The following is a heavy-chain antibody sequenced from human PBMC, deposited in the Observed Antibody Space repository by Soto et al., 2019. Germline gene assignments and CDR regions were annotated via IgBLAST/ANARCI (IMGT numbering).Heavy chain of an antibody. CDR3: VKDPYYDFWSGYYSDY. D-gene: IGHD3-3*01. CDR1: GFTFSSYA. J-gene: IGHJ4*02. V-gene: IGHV3-64D*06. Sequence: PGGSLRLSCSASGFTFSSYAMHWVRQAPGKGLEYVSAISSNGGSTYYADSVKGRFTISRDNSKNTLYLQMSSLRAEDTAVYYCVKDPYYDFWSGYYSDYWGQGTLVTVSS. CDR2: ISSNGGST.